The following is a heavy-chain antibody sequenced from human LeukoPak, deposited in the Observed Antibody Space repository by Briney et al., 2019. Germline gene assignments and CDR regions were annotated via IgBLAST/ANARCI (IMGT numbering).Heavy chain of an antibody. CDR2: INPRSPGT. V-gene: IGHV1-2*02. Sequence: ASVKVSCKASGYTFTGYYIHWVRQAPGQGLEWMGWINPRSPGTNYAQKFQGRVTMTRDTSSSTAYMELNSLTSDDTAVYYCARDPAQSYYTDVWGIGTTVTVSS. CDR1: GYTFTGYY. CDR3: ARDPAQSYYTDV. J-gene: IGHJ6*03.